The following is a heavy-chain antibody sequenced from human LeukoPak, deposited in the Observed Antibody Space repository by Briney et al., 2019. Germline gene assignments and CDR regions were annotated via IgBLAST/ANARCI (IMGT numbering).Heavy chain of an antibody. D-gene: IGHD6-13*01. CDR1: GFTFSDHY. J-gene: IGHJ4*02. Sequence: RGSLRLSCAASGFTFSDHYMDWVRRAPGKGLEWVGRTRNKANSYTTEYAASVKGGFTISRDDSKNSLYLQMNSLKTEDTAVYYCARTAAAVPYYFDYWGQGTLVTVSS. CDR2: TRNKANSYTT. CDR3: ARTAAAVPYYFDY. V-gene: IGHV3-72*01.